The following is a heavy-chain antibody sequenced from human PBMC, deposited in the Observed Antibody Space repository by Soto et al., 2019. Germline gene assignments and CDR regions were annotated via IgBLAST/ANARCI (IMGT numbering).Heavy chain of an antibody. J-gene: IGHJ5*02. CDR3: ARYCSSTSCQFDP. CDR1: GYTFTGYY. CDR2: INPNSGAS. Sequence: QVQLVQSGAEAKKPGASVKVSCKASGYTFTGYYIHWVRQAPGQGLEWMGGINPNSGASNYAQKFQGRVTMTRDTSISTGYMELSRLRSDDTAVYYCARYCSSTSCQFDPWGQGTLVTVS. V-gene: IGHV1-2*02. D-gene: IGHD2-2*01.